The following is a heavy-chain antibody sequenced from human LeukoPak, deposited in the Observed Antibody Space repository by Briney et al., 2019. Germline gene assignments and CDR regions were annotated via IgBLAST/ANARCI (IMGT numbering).Heavy chain of an antibody. Sequence: GASLKVSCKASGYTFTSYAVHWVRQAPGQRLEWMGWINAGNGNTKYSQNFQGRVTITRDTSASTAYMELSSLGSEDTAVYYCATGSRLDYWGQGTLVTVSS. V-gene: IGHV1-3*01. CDR3: ATGSRLDY. J-gene: IGHJ4*02. CDR2: INAGNGNT. CDR1: GYTFTSYA. D-gene: IGHD2-15*01.